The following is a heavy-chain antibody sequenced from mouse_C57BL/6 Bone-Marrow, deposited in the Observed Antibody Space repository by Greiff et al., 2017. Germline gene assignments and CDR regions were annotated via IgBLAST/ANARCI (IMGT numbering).Heavy chain of an antibody. CDR2: IHPNSGST. CDR1: AYTFTSYW. J-gene: IGHJ2*01. D-gene: IGHD4-1*01. Sequence: QVQLQQPGAELVKPGASVKLSCKASAYTFTSYWMHWVKQRPGQGLEWIGMIHPNSGSTNYNEKFKSKATLSVDKSSSTAYMQLSSLTSEDSAVYYCAILLGKGDYWGQGTTLTGSS. V-gene: IGHV1-64*01. CDR3: AILLGKGDY.